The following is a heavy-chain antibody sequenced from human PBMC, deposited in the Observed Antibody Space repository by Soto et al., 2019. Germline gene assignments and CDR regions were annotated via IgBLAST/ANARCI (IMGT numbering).Heavy chain of an antibody. V-gene: IGHV4-39*01. CDR2: IYYSGST. D-gene: IGHD3-3*01. Sequence: SETLSLTCTVSGGSISSSSYYWGWIRQPPGKGLEWIGSIYYSGSTYYNPSLKSRVTISVDTSKNQFSLKLSSVTAADTAVYYCARLRFGAHSHYYYYYYMDVWGKGTTVTVSS. J-gene: IGHJ6*03. CDR1: GGSISSSSYY. CDR3: ARLRFGAHSHYYYYYYMDV.